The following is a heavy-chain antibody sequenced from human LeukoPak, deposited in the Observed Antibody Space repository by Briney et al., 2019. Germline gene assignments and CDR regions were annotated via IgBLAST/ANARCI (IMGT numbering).Heavy chain of an antibody. CDR3: ARQDSSGWLFDY. D-gene: IGHD6-19*01. CDR2: VLYIGST. Sequence: SETLSLTCTVSGGSINGYYWTWIRQPPGKGLEWIGYVLYIGSTNYNPSLKSRVTISLDTSKNQFSLKLTSVTAADTAVYYCARQDSSGWLFDYWGQGTLVTVSS. CDR1: GGSINGYY. J-gene: IGHJ4*02. V-gene: IGHV4-59*01.